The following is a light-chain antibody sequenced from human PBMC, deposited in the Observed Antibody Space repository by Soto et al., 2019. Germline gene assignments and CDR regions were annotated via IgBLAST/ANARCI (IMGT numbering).Light chain of an antibody. Sequence: LTQSPGTLSLSPGERATLSCRASQTVCRGCLAWYQQRPGQAPRLLIFGVSNRATGIPDRFSGSGSGTEFTLTISRLEPVDFAVYYCQQYGTSPHLTFGGGTKVDIK. CDR3: QQYGTSPHLT. CDR2: GVS. V-gene: IGKV3-20*01. CDR1: QTVCRGC. J-gene: IGKJ4*01.